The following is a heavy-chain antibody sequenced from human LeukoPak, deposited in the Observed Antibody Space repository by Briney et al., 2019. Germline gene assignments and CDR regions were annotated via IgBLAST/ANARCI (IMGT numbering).Heavy chain of an antibody. V-gene: IGHV4-61*01. D-gene: IGHD6-19*01. CDR2: IYHSGTT. J-gene: IGHJ5*02. CDR1: GGSGISGSYY. Sequence: SETLSLTCTASGGSGISGSYYWSWIRQPPGKGLEWIGYIYHSGTTKYNPSLKSRVTISIDTSKNQFSLKVRSVTAADTAVYFCARGTPLYSSDWYVNWFDPWGQGTLVTVSS. CDR3: ARGTPLYSSDWYVNWFDP.